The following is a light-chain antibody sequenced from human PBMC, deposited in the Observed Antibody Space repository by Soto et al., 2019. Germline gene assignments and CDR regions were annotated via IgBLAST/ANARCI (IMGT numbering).Light chain of an antibody. CDR3: HQYYSVPLT. J-gene: IGKJ4*01. V-gene: IGKV4-1*01. CDR1: QSVLYSSNNKNY. Sequence: DIVMTQSPDSLAVSLGERATINCKSSQSVLYSSNNKNYLAWYQQKPGQPPKLLIYWASTRESGVPDRFSGSGSGTDFTLTINSLQAEDVEVYYCHQYYSVPLTFGGGTKVDIK. CDR2: WAS.